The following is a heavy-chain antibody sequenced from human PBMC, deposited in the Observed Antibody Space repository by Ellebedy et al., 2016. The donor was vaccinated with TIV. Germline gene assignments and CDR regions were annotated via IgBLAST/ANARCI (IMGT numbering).Heavy chain of an antibody. D-gene: IGHD5-12*01. Sequence: MPSETLSLTCAVYGGSFSGYFWTWIRQPPGKGLEWIGEINHSGSANYNPSLKSRVTISVDTSKNQFSLKLSSVTAADTAVYFCARGLFRYSAYDPSLGFWGQGTLVTVSS. CDR2: INHSGSA. CDR1: GGSFSGYF. V-gene: IGHV4-34*01. J-gene: IGHJ4*02. CDR3: ARGLFRYSAYDPSLGF.